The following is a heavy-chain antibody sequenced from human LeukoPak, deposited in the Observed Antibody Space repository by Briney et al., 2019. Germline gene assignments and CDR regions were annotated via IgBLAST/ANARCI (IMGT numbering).Heavy chain of an antibody. CDR3: AKDFVRYSNYYYGMDV. CDR2: ISYDGSNK. Sequence: PGGSLRLSCAASGFTFSSYGMHWVRQAPGKGLEWVAVISYDGSNKYYADSVKGRFTISRDNSKNTLYLQMNTLRAEDTAVYYYAKDFVRYSNYYYGMDVWGQGTTVTVSS. CDR1: GFTFSSYG. J-gene: IGHJ6*02. V-gene: IGHV3-30*18. D-gene: IGHD4-11*01.